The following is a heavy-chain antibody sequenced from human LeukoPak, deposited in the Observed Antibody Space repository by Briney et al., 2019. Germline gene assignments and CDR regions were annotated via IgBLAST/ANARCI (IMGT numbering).Heavy chain of an antibody. CDR1: GFTFSNYD. CDR3: AKSRQTAPDY. CDR2: ISGSGGDT. Sequence: GGSLRLSCAASGFTFSNYDMSWVRQAPGRGLEWVSAISGSGGDTIFADSLKGRFTISRDNSISTLYLHMSTLRAEDTAIYYCAKSRQTAPDYWGQGTLVTVSS. V-gene: IGHV3-23*01. J-gene: IGHJ4*02. D-gene: IGHD5-18*01.